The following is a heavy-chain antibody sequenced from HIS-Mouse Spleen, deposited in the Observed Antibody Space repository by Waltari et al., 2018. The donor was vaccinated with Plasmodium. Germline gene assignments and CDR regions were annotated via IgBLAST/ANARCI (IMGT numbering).Heavy chain of an antibody. D-gene: IGHD2-15*01. V-gene: IGHV4-39*01. CDR3: ARRGGSYYYFDS. CDR1: GGSISSSGYS. CDR2: IYYSGST. J-gene: IGHJ4*02. Sequence: QLQLQESGPGLVKTSETLSLTCTVSGGSISSSGYSWGWIRQPPGKGVEWIGSIYYSGSTYYNPSLQSRVTISVDTSNNQVSLKLSSVTAADTAVYYCARRGGSYYYFDSWGQGTLVTVSS.